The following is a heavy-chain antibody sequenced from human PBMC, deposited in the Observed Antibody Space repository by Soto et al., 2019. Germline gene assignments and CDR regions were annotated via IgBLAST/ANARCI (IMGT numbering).Heavy chain of an antibody. D-gene: IGHD6-13*01. CDR2: IYTSGST. CDR3: ERSFGSWNDY. Sequence: SETLSLTCTVSGVSISSYYWTWIRQPAGKGLEWIGRIYTSGSTNYNPSLRSRVTMSIDTSKNQFSLKLSSVTAADTAVYYCERSFGSWNDYWGQGTLVTVSS. V-gene: IGHV4-4*07. J-gene: IGHJ4*02. CDR1: GVSISSYY.